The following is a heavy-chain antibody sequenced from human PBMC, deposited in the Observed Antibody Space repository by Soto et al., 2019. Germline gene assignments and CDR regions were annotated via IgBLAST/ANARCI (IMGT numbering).Heavy chain of an antibody. J-gene: IGHJ4*02. Sequence: QVQLVQSGAEEKKPGASVKVSCKASGYTFTSYAMHWVRQAPGQRLEWMGWINAGNGNTKYSQKFQGRVNITRDTSASTAYRELSSLRSEDTAVYYCARFIVVVTALDYWGQGTLVTVSS. D-gene: IGHD2-21*02. CDR1: GYTFTSYA. CDR3: ARFIVVVTALDY. CDR2: INAGNGNT. V-gene: IGHV1-3*05.